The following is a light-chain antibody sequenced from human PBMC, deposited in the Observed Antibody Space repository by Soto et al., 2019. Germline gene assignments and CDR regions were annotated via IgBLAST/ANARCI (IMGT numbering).Light chain of an antibody. Sequence: IQVTQSPSSLSASLGDRVSITCRASRDISNYLAWYQHQPGKAPKLLIYDASTLESGVPSRFSGTGSGTEFTFSITSLQPEDFGTYYCQQCYMGWTFGQGTKVDFK. CDR2: DAS. CDR3: QQCYMGWT. V-gene: IGKV1-13*02. CDR1: RDISNY. J-gene: IGKJ1*01.